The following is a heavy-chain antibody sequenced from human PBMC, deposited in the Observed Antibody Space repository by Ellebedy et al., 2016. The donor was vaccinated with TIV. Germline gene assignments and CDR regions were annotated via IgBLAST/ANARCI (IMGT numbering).Heavy chain of an antibody. CDR1: GFTFSTYW. J-gene: IGHJ6*02. CDR2: IKQDGSEK. Sequence: GESLKISCAASGFTFSTYWMHWVRQAPGKGLEWVANIKQDGSEKYYVDSVKGRFTISRDNAKNSLYLQMNSLRAEDTAVYYCARGMDVWGQGTTVTVSS. V-gene: IGHV3-7*01. CDR3: ARGMDV.